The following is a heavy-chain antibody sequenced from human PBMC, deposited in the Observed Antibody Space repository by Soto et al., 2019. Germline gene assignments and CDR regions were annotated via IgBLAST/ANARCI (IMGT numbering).Heavy chain of an antibody. V-gene: IGHV4-39*01. CDR3: ARRLVDVGGMDV. Sequence: QLQLQESGPGLVKPSETLSLTCTVSGGPISSSSYYWDWIRQPPGKGLEWIGSIYYSGSTYYNPSLKSRVTTSVDTSKNQFSLKLSSVTAADTAVYYCARRLVDVGGMDVWGQGTTVTVSS. J-gene: IGHJ6*02. CDR1: GGPISSSSYY. CDR2: IYYSGST. D-gene: IGHD3-9*01.